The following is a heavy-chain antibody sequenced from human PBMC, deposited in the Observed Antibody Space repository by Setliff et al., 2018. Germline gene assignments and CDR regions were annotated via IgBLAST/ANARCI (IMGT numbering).Heavy chain of an antibody. V-gene: IGHV3-66*01. D-gene: IGHD5-12*01. CDR2: IYSGGST. Sequence: GGSLRLSCAASGLTVSSNYMSWVRQAPGKGLEWVSVIYSGGSTSYADSVKGRFTISRDNVKNSLFLQMNSLRVEDTAVYFCVRATTAYTGYDYFDFWGQGTQVTVSS. CDR1: GLTVSSNY. J-gene: IGHJ4*02. CDR3: VRATTAYTGYDYFDF.